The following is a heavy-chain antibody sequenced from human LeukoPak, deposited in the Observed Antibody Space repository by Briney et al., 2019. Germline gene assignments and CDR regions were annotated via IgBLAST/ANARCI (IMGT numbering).Heavy chain of an antibody. J-gene: IGHJ4*02. V-gene: IGHV3-30-3*01. Sequence: GGSLRLTCAASGFTFSSYDMHWVRQAPGKGLEWVAVISYDGSNKYYADSVKGRFTISRDNSKNTLYLQMNSLRAEDTAVYYCAPGGAVAGTGGYRGQGTLVTVSS. CDR1: GFTFSSYD. CDR3: APGGAVAGTGGY. D-gene: IGHD6-19*01. CDR2: ISYDGSNK.